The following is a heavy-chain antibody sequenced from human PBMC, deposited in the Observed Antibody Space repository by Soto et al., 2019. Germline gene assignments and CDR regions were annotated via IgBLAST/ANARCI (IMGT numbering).Heavy chain of an antibody. CDR2: INHSGST. Sequence: SETLSLTCAVYGGSFSGYYWSWIRQPPGKGLEWIGEINHSGSTNYNPSLKSRVTISVDTSKNQFSLKRSSVTAADTAVYYCARGVGAAADYWGQGTLVTVSS. V-gene: IGHV4-34*01. J-gene: IGHJ4*02. CDR3: ARGVGAAADY. CDR1: GGSFSGYY. D-gene: IGHD6-13*01.